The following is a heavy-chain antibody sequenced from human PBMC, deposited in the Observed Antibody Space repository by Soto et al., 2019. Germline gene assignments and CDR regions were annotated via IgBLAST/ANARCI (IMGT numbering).Heavy chain of an antibody. Sequence: PSETLSLTCTVSGGSISSYYWSWIRQPPGKGLEWIGYIYYSGSTNYNPSLKSRVTISVDTSKNQFSLKLSSVTAADTAVYYCARQTRITGYFDYWGQGTLVTVPQ. J-gene: IGHJ4*02. V-gene: IGHV4-59*08. CDR3: ARQTRITGYFDY. CDR2: IYYSGST. CDR1: GGSISSYY. D-gene: IGHD1-20*01.